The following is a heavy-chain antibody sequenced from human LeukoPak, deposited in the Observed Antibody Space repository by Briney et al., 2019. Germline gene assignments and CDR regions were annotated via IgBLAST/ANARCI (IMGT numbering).Heavy chain of an antibody. CDR2: ISAYNGNT. V-gene: IGHV1-18*04. CDR3: ARDRSSWGSGSYPY. D-gene: IGHD3-10*01. J-gene: IGHJ4*02. CDR1: GYTFTSYG. Sequence: ASVTVSCKASGYTFTSYGISWVRPGPAQGLEWMGWISAYNGNTNYAQKLQGSVTMTTDTSTSTAYMELRSLRSDDTAVYYCARDRSSWGSGSYPYWGQGTLVTVSS.